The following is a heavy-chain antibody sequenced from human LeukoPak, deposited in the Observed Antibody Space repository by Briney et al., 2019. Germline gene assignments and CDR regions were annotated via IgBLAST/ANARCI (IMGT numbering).Heavy chain of an antibody. J-gene: IGHJ4*02. V-gene: IGHV4-59*01. Sequence: PSETLSLTCTVSGGSISSYYWSWIRQPSGKGLEWIGYIYYSGSTNYNPSLKSRVTISVDTSKNQFSLKLSSVTAADTAVYYCARDRYSYGLFDYWGQGTLVTVSS. D-gene: IGHD5-18*01. CDR2: IYYSGST. CDR3: ARDRYSYGLFDY. CDR1: GGSISSYY.